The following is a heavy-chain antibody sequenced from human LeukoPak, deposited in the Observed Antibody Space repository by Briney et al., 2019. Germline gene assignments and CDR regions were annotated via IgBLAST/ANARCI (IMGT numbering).Heavy chain of an antibody. V-gene: IGHV3-21*06. CDR3: AKDVGSTIDTSGYYYRNRKGAFDI. CDR2: IDTSGSYI. D-gene: IGHD3-22*01. J-gene: IGHJ3*02. Sequence: GGSLRLSCAASGFTFSSYSMNWVRQPPGKGLEWVSSIDTSGSYIFYADSVKGRFTISRDNAKNSLYLQMNSLRAEDTAVYYCAKDVGSTIDTSGYYYRNRKGAFDIWGQGTMVTVSS. CDR1: GFTFSSYS.